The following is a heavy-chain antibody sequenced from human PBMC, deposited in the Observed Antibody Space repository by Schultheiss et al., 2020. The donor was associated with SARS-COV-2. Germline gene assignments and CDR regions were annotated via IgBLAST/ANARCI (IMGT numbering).Heavy chain of an antibody. CDR2: INHSGST. CDR1: GGSFSGYY. V-gene: IGHV4-34*01. J-gene: IGHJ4*02. Sequence: GSLRLSCAVYGGSFSGYYWSWIRQPPGKGLEWIGEINHSGSTNYNPSLKSRVTISVDTSKNQFSLKLSSVTAVDTAVYYCAREKDSSGWSDYWGQGTLVTVSS. D-gene: IGHD6-19*01. CDR3: AREKDSSGWSDY.